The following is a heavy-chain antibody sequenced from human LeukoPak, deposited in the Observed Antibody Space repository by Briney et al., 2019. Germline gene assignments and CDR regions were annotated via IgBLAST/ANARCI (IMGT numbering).Heavy chain of an antibody. V-gene: IGHV4-59*08. D-gene: IGHD5-18*01. Sequence: SETLSLTCTVSGASISSYYWSWIRRPPGKGLEWIGYIYYSGSTNYNPSLKSRVTISLDTSQNQFSLKLSSVTAADTAVYYCAGLGPRHTANSKYYLDYWGQGTLVTVSS. CDR2: IYYSGST. J-gene: IGHJ4*02. CDR3: AGLGPRHTANSKYYLDY. CDR1: GASISSYY.